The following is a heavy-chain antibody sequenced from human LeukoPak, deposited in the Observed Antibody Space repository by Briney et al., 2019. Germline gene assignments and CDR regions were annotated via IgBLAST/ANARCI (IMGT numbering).Heavy chain of an antibody. CDR2: INPSGGST. D-gene: IGHD3-22*01. CDR3: ARGLGDTYISGYPTRFDY. CDR1: GYTFTSYY. Sequence: ASVKVSCKASGYTFTSYYMHWVRQAPGQGLEWMGIINPSGGSTSYAQRLQGRVTMTRDTSTSTVYMELSSLRSEDTAVYYCARGLGDTYISGYPTRFDYWGQGTLVTVSS. V-gene: IGHV1-46*01. J-gene: IGHJ4*02.